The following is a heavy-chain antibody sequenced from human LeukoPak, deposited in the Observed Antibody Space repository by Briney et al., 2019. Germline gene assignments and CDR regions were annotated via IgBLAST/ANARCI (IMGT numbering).Heavy chain of an antibody. Sequence: MPSETLSLTCAVYGGSFSGYYWSWIRQPPGKGREWMGEINHSGSTNYNPSLKSRVTISVDTSKNQFSLKLSSVTAADTAVYYCARFAGRGLGTYYYYGMDVWGQGTTVTVSS. D-gene: IGHD3-10*01. CDR3: ARFAGRGLGTYYYYGMDV. CDR1: GGSFSGYY. V-gene: IGHV4-34*01. CDR2: INHSGST. J-gene: IGHJ6*02.